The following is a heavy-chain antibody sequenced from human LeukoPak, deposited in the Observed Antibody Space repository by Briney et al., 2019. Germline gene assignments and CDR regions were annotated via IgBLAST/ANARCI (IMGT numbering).Heavy chain of an antibody. V-gene: IGHV3-21*01. D-gene: IGHD5-12*01. J-gene: IGHJ6*03. CDR2: ISSSSSYI. Sequence: PGGSLRLSCAASGFTFSSYSMNWVRQAPGKGLEWVSSISSSSSYIYYADSVKGRLTISRDNAKNSLYLQMNSLRAEDTAVYYCARDGYSGCDINYYYYMDVWGKGTTVTVSS. CDR1: GFTFSSYS. CDR3: ARDGYSGCDINYYYYMDV.